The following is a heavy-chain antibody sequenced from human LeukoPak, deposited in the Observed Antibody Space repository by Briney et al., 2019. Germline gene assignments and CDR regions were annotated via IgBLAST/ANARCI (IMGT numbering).Heavy chain of an antibody. Sequence: PGGSLKLSCEASEFTFSGSAMHWVRQASGRGLEWLGRIRSKANNYATAYAASVKGRFTISRDDSKNTAYLQMNSLKTEDTAVYYCLTGPFDYWGQGTPVTVSS. CDR2: IRSKANNYAT. V-gene: IGHV3-73*01. J-gene: IGHJ4*02. CDR1: EFTFSGSA. CDR3: LTGPFDY.